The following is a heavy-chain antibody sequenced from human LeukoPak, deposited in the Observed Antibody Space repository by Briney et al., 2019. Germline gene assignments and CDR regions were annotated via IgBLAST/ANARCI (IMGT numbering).Heavy chain of an antibody. CDR2: ISSSSSTI. CDR3: ARDLLGAHFDY. Sequence: GGSLRLSCAASGFIFRNNAMNWVRQAPGKGLEWVSYISSSSSTIYYADSVKGRFTISRDNAKNSLYLQMNSLRAEDTAVYYCARDLLGAHFDYWGQGTLVTVSS. V-gene: IGHV3-48*01. CDR1: GFIFRNNA. J-gene: IGHJ4*02. D-gene: IGHD1-26*01.